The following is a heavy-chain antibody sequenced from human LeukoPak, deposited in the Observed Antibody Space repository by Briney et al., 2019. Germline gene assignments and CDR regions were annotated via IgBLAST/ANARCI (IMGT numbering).Heavy chain of an antibody. J-gene: IGHJ4*02. CDR1: GFTFNTYS. V-gene: IGHV3-48*01. Sequence: GGSLRLSCAGSGFTFNTYSMNWVRQAPGKRLEWVSYISRSSSTIYYADSVKGRFTISRDNSKNTLYLQMNTLRAEDTAVYYCARNINGPDYWGQGTLVTVSS. CDR2: ISRSSSTI. CDR3: ARNINGPDY. D-gene: IGHD2/OR15-2a*01.